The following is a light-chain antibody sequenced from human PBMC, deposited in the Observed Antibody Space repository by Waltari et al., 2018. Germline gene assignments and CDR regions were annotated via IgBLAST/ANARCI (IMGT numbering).Light chain of an antibody. CDR1: SSNIGNYF. V-gene: IGLV1-51*01. J-gene: IGLJ3*02. CDR2: DNN. Sequence: QSVLTQPPSVSAAAGQKVTISCSGGSSNIGNYFVSWYQQFPGAAPKLLIYDNNKRPAGIPGRFSGSKSGTSATLDITGLQTGDEADYYCGTWDTNLRAVFGGGTTLTVL. CDR3: GTWDTNLRAV.